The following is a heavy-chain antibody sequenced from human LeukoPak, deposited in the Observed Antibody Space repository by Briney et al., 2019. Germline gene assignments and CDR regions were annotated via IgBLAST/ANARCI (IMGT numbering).Heavy chain of an antibody. Sequence: SETLSLTCAVYGGSFSGYDWTWIRQPPGKGLEWIGEINHSGSTNYNPSLKSRVTISVDTSKNQFSLKLSSVTAADTAVYYCARGVRFLGYYFDYWGQGTLVTVSS. CDR2: INHSGST. CDR1: GGSFSGYD. D-gene: IGHD3-3*01. V-gene: IGHV4-34*01. CDR3: ARGVRFLGYYFDY. J-gene: IGHJ4*02.